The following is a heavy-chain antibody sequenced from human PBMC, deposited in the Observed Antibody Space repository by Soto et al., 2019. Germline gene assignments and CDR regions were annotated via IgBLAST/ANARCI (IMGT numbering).Heavy chain of an antibody. CDR1: GFTFSGSA. V-gene: IGHV3-73*01. J-gene: IGHJ4*02. CDR3: TSYGDCLSVY. Sequence: EVQLVESGGGLVQPGGSLKLSCAASGFTFSGSAMHWVRQASGKGLEWVGRIRSKANSYATAYAASVKGRFTISRDDSKNTAYLQMNSLKTEDTAVYYCTSYGDCLSVYWGQGTLVTVSS. CDR2: IRSKANSYAT. D-gene: IGHD4-17*01.